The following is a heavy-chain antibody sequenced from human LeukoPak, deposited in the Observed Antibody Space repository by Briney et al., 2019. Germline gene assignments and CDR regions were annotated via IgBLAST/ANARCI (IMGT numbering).Heavy chain of an antibody. CDR3: AKSTGTYKGEFDC. CDR1: GFTFSSYG. CDR2: IRYDGSNK. V-gene: IGHV3-30*02. Sequence: GGSLRLSCAASGFTFSSYGMHWVRQAPGKGLEWVAFIRYDGSNKYYADSVKGRFTISRDNSKNTLYLQMNSLRVEDTAVYYCAKSTGTYKGEFDCWGQGTLVTVSS. D-gene: IGHD1-26*01. J-gene: IGHJ4*02.